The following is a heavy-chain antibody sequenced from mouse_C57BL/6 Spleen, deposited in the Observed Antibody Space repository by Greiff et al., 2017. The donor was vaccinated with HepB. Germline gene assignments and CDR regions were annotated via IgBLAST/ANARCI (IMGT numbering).Heavy chain of an antibody. CDR2: FHPYNDDT. CDR3: ARGSSGRGFSYAMDY. CDR1: GYTFTTYP. J-gene: IGHJ4*01. D-gene: IGHD3-2*02. V-gene: IGHV1-47*01. Sequence: VQLQESGAELVKPGASVKMSCKASGYTFTTYPIEWMKQNHGKSLEWIGNFHPYNDDTKYNEKFKGKATLTVEKSSSTVYLELSRLTSDDSAVYYCARGSSGRGFSYAMDYWGQGTSVTVSS.